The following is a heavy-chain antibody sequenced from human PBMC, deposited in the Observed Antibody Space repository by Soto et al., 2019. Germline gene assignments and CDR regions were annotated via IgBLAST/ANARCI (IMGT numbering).Heavy chain of an antibody. D-gene: IGHD3-3*01. V-gene: IGHV4-34*01. Sequence: SETLSLTCAVYGGSFSVYYWSWIRHPPGKGLEWIGEINHSGSTNYNPSLKSRVTISVDTSKNQFSLKLSSVTAADTAVYYCARGRQYDFWSGYSSRVNYYGMDVWGQGTTVTVSS. CDR1: GGSFSVYY. J-gene: IGHJ6*02. CDR2: INHSGST. CDR3: ARGRQYDFWSGYSSRVNYYGMDV.